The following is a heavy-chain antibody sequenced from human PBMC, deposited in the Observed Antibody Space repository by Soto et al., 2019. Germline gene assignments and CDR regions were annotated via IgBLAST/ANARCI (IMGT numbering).Heavy chain of an antibody. CDR3: ARVVLFRGDAFDI. CDR2: IWYDGSNK. J-gene: IGHJ3*02. Sequence: GGSLRLSCAASGFTFSSYGMHWVRQAPGKGLEWVAVIWYDGSNKYYADSVKGRFTISRDNSKNTLYLQMNSLRAEDTAVYYCARVVLFRGDAFDIWGQGTMVTVSS. D-gene: IGHD2-8*02. V-gene: IGHV3-33*01. CDR1: GFTFSSYG.